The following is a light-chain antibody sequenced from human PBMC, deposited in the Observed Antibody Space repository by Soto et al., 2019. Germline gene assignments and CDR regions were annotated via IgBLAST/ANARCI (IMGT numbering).Light chain of an antibody. V-gene: IGKV1-39*01. Sequence: IQMTQSPSSLSASVGDRVIITCRASQTISSHLNWYQQKPGKAPNLLVYAASSLQSGVPSRFTGSCSGTDFTLTISSLQPEDFATYFCQQSYTTPITFGQGTRL. CDR1: QTISSH. J-gene: IGKJ5*01. CDR3: QQSYTTPIT. CDR2: AAS.